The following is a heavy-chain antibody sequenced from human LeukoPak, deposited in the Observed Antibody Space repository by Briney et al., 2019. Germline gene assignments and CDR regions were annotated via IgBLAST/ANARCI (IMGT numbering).Heavy chain of an antibody. J-gene: IGHJ3*01. Sequence: GESLKISCKGSGYTFTKYWIGWVRQVPGKGLEWMGMIYPGDSDTRYSPSFQGQVTISADKSISTAYLQWSSLKASDTAIYHCARDDYTTRLSYAFDVWGQGTMVTVSS. CDR3: ARDDYTTRLSYAFDV. CDR2: IYPGDSDT. CDR1: GYTFTKYW. D-gene: IGHD4/OR15-4a*01. V-gene: IGHV5-51*01.